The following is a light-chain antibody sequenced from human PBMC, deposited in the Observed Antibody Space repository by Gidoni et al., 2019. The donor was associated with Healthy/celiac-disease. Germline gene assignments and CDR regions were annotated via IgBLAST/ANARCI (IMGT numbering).Light chain of an antibody. Sequence: IVLTQSPGTLSLSPGERASQSVSSSYLAWYQQKPGQAPRLLIYGASSRATGIPDRFSGSGSGTDFTLTISRLEPEDLAVYYCQQYGSSPPVTFGQGTRLEIK. CDR2: GAS. CDR3: QQYGSSPPVT. J-gene: IGKJ5*01. CDR1: QSVSSSY. V-gene: IGKV3-20*01.